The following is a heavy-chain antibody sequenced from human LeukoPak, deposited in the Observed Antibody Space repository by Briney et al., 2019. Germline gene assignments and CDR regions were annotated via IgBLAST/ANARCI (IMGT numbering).Heavy chain of an antibody. Sequence: ASVKVSCKASGYTFTSYGISWVRQAPGQGLEWMGWISAYNGNTNYAQKLQERVTITRDLSTSTLYMELRSLTSEDTAVYYCAADLSNPRMGASYLDSWGQGTLVTVSS. CDR1: GYTFTSYG. CDR2: ISAYNGNT. V-gene: IGHV1-18*01. D-gene: IGHD3-16*01. J-gene: IGHJ4*02. CDR3: AADLSNPRMGASYLDS.